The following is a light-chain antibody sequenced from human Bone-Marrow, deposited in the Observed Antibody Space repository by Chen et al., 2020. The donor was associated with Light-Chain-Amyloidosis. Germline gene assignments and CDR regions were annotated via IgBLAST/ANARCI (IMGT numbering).Light chain of an antibody. V-gene: IGLV3-1*01. CDR1: DLGDKF. CDR3: QAWDSSSSVV. CDR2: QDS. Sequence: SYELTQPPSVSVSQGQTVSITCSGDDLGDKFDSWYQQKPGQSPILVVYQDSKRPSGIPERFSGSNSGNTATLTISGTQAMDEADYYCQAWDSSSSVVFGGGTKLTVL. J-gene: IGLJ2*01.